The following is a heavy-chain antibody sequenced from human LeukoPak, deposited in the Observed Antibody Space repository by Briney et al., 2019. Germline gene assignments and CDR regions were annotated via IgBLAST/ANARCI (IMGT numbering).Heavy chain of an antibody. D-gene: IGHD6-13*01. CDR3: AADRPRSSSWYDHP. V-gene: IGHV1-58*01. CDR2: IVVGSGNT. J-gene: IGHJ5*02. Sequence: SVKVSCKASGFTFTSSAVQWVRQARGQRLEWIGWIVVGSGNTNYAQKFQERVTITRDMSTSTAYMELSSLRSEDTAVYYCAADRPRSSSWYDHPWGQGTLVTVPS. CDR1: GFTFTSSA.